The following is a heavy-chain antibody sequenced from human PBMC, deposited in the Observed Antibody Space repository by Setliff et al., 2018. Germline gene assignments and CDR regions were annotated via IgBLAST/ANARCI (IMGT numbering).Heavy chain of an antibody. Sequence: GGSLRLSCAASGFTFSSNNMHWVRQAPGKGLEWVSCISGSSSYIYYADSVKGRFTISRDNAKNSLYLQMNSLRAEDTAVYYCARVHPATIFEVVIFDYWGQGTLVTVSS. V-gene: IGHV3-21*01. CDR2: ISGSSSYI. CDR1: GFTFSSNN. CDR3: ARVHPATIFEVVIFDY. J-gene: IGHJ4*02. D-gene: IGHD3-3*01.